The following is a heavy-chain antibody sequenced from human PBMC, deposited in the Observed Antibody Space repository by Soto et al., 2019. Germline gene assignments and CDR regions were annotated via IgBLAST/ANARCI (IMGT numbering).Heavy chain of an antibody. CDR1: GYTFTSYA. V-gene: IGHV1-18*01. Sequence: ASVKVSCKASGYTFTSYAISWVRQAPGQGLEWMGWISAYNGNTNYAQKLQGRVTMTTDTSTSTAYMELRSLRSDDTAVYYCGRDLNVDTAMAPDYWGQGTLVTVSS. D-gene: IGHD5-18*01. CDR3: GRDLNVDTAMAPDY. CDR2: ISAYNGNT. J-gene: IGHJ4*02.